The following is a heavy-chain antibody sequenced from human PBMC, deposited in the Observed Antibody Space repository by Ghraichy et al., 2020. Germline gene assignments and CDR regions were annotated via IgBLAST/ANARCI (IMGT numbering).Heavy chain of an antibody. V-gene: IGHV6-1*01. CDR1: GDSVSSNSAA. J-gene: IGHJ3*02. D-gene: IGHD3-22*01. Sequence: SQTLSLTCAISGDSVSSNSAAWNWIRQSPSRGLEWLGRTYYRSKWYNDYAVSVKSRITINPDTSKNQFSLQLNSVTPEDTAVYYCAREGYYDSSGYSNDAFDIWGQGTMLTVSS. CDR3: AREGYYDSSGYSNDAFDI. CDR2: TYYRSKWYN.